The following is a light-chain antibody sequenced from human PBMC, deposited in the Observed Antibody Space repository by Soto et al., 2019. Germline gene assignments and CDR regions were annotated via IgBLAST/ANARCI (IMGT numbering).Light chain of an antibody. V-gene: IGKV1-39*01. J-gene: IGKJ4*01. Sequence: DMKSTQSPSSLSVSVGDRVTITCRASQSIGSYLNLYQQKPGKAPNLLIHGGSILQSGVPPRFSRGGGRTDFTLSMRCLQPEDSASYYCERIYTIPLTVGGGTKVDIK. CDR2: GGS. CDR1: QSIGSY. CDR3: ERIYTIPLT.